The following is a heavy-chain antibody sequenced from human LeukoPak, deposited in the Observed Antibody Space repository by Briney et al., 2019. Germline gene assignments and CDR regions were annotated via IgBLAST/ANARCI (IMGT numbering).Heavy chain of an antibody. Sequence: GGSLRLSCAASGFTVSSNYMSWVRQAPGKGLEWVSIIYSGGSTYYADSVKGRFTISRDNSKNTLYLQMNSLRAEDTAVYYCASSTPNFWRAPGFDYWGQGTLVTVSS. D-gene: IGHD3-3*01. CDR3: ASSTPNFWRAPGFDY. CDR2: IYSGGST. V-gene: IGHV3-66*01. J-gene: IGHJ4*02. CDR1: GFTVSSNY.